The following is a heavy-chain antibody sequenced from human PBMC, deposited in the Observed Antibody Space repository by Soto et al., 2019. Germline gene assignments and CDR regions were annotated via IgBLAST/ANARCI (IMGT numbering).Heavy chain of an antibody. Sequence: SEARSDTWSGSAGSTSPHTWLSWVLQPLEKGLEWIGEIYHSGSTNYNPSPKSRVTISVDTSKNQFSLKLSSVTAADTAVYYCAREPGIAAAHFDYSAQGTPATVS. CDR1: AGSTSPHTW. V-gene: IGHV4-4*02. D-gene: IGHD6-25*01. CDR3: AREPGIAAAHFDY. CDR2: IYHSGST. J-gene: IGHJ4*02.